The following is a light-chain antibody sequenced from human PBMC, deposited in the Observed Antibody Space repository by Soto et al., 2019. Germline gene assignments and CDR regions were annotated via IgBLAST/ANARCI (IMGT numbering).Light chain of an antibody. Sequence: ERVMIQAQATPSVTPGERATLSCRASQSVSSNLAWYQQKPGQAPRLLIYGASTRATGIPARFSGSGSGTEFTLTISSLQSEDFAVYYCQQYNNWPPWTFGQGTKVDIK. CDR1: QSVSSN. CDR3: QQYNNWPPWT. CDR2: GAS. V-gene: IGKV3-15*01. J-gene: IGKJ1*01.